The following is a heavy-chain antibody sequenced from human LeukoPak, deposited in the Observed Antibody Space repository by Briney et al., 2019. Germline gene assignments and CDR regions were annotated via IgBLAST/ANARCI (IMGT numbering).Heavy chain of an antibody. D-gene: IGHD2-15*01. Sequence: ASVKVSCKASGYTFTGYYMHWVRQAPGQGLEWMGWINPNSGGTNYAQKFQGWVTMTRDTSISTAYMELSRLRSDDTAVYYCARARYCSGGSCYFDYWGQGTLVTVSS. V-gene: IGHV1-2*04. CDR1: GYTFTGYY. CDR3: ARARYCSGGSCYFDY. J-gene: IGHJ4*02. CDR2: INPNSGGT.